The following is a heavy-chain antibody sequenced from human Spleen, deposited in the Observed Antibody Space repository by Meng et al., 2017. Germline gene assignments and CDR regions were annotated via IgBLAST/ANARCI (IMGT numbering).Heavy chain of an antibody. CDR2: FYSGDST. D-gene: IGHD3-22*01. J-gene: IGHJ3*02. CDR3: ARSLYYYDSSGYHSNAFDI. CDR1: GFSVSSNC. V-gene: IGHV3-53*04. Sequence: GGSLRLSCAVSGFSVSSNCMTWVRQAPGEGLECVSGFYSGDSTYYADSVRARFTISRHNSKNMLYLEMNSLRVEDTAVYYCARSLYYYDSSGYHSNAFDIWGHGTMVTVSS.